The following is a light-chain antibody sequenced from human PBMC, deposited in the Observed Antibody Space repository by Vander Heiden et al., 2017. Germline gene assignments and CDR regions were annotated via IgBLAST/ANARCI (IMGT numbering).Light chain of an antibody. Sequence: PGQKVTISCSGSSSNIGNNYVSWYQQLPGTAPKLLSYDNNKRPSGIPDRFSGSKSGTSATLGITGLQTGEEADYYCGTWDSSLSAGVFGGGTKLTVL. CDR3: GTWDSSLSAGV. J-gene: IGLJ2*01. V-gene: IGLV1-51*01. CDR1: SSNIGNNY. CDR2: DNN.